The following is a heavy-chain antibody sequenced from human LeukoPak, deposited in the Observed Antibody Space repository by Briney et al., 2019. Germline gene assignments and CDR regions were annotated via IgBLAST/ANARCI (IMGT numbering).Heavy chain of an antibody. CDR1: GFTFSNSA. Sequence: GGSLRLSCAVSGFTFSNSAMTCVRRAPGKGLEWVAAISDSGGDTIYTDSVKDRFTISRDNSKNTLYLQMNSLRADDTAVYYCAKGGSYGPLDYWGQGTLVTVSS. V-gene: IGHV3-23*01. CDR2: ISDSGGDT. J-gene: IGHJ4*02. CDR3: AKGGSYGPLDY. D-gene: IGHD1-26*01.